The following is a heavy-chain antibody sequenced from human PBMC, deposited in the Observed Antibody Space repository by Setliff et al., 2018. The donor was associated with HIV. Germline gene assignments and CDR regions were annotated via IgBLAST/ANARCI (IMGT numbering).Heavy chain of an antibody. Sequence: ASVKVSCKASGYRFSSYGITWVRHAPGQGLEWMGWINVHNGDTKFAQRFQDRLTMTTDTSTTTAYMDLRSLRSDGTAVYYCARGLPADGYAFDLWGQGTMVTVSS. CDR2: INVHNGDT. V-gene: IGHV1-18*01. CDR1: GYRFSSYG. J-gene: IGHJ3*01. CDR3: ARGLPADGYAFDL. D-gene: IGHD6-13*01.